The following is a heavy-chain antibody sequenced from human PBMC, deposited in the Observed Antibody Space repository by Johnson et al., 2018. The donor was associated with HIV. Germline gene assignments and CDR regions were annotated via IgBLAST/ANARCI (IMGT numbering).Heavy chain of an antibody. V-gene: IGHV3-20*04. CDR3: ARGGDYGNAFDI. J-gene: IGHJ3*02. CDR1: GFTFNDHG. CDR2: IHWNGGST. D-gene: IGHD3-16*01. Sequence: EVQLVESGGGVVRPGGSLRLSCAASGFTFNDHGMSWVRQVPGKGLEWVSGIHWNGGSTGYADSVKGRFTISRDNAKKSLYLQMNSLRAEDTALYYCARGGDYGNAFDIWGQGTMVTVSS.